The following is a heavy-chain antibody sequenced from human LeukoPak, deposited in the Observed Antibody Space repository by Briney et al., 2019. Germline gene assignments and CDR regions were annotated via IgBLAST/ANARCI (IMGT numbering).Heavy chain of an antibody. J-gene: IGHJ4*02. Sequence: GGSLRLSCAASGFTVSSNYMSWVRQAPGKGLEWVSVIYSGGSTYYADYVKGRFTISRDNSKNTLYLQMNSLRAEDTAVYYCAKFTLYYYDSSGYYYLDYWGQGTLVTVSS. CDR3: AKFTLYYYDSSGYYYLDY. CDR2: IYSGGST. CDR1: GFTVSSNY. V-gene: IGHV3-53*01. D-gene: IGHD3-22*01.